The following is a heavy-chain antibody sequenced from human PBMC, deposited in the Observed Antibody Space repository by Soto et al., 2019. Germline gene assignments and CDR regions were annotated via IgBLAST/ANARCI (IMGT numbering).Heavy chain of an antibody. CDR1: GGSFSCYS. J-gene: IGHJ4*02. V-gene: IGHV4-34*01. CDR2: INHSGRT. CDR3: ARITIAPTSY. D-gene: IGHD6-13*01. Sequence: PSETLSLTCAVYGGSFSCYSWNWIRQPPGKGLEWIEEINHSGRTNYNTSIKTRVTISVETSKNQSSLKLSSATAEEKAVYYCARITIAPTSYWGQGTLVTVSS.